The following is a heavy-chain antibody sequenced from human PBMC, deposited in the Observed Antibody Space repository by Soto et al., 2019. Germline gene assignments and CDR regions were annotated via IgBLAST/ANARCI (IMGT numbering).Heavy chain of an antibody. V-gene: IGHV1-2*04. D-gene: IGHD1-26*01. CDR1: GYTFTGYY. Sequence: QVQLVQSGAEVKKPGASVKVSCKASGYTFTGYYMHWVRQAPGQGLEWMGWINPNSGGTNYAQKFQGWVNMTRDTSISTASKELRRLRYDDTTVYYREKRENYYGMDVWGQGTTVTVSS. CDR2: INPNSGGT. CDR3: EKRENYYGMDV. J-gene: IGHJ6*02.